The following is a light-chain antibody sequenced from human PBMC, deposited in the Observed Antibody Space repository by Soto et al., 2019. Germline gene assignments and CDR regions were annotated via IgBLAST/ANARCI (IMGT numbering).Light chain of an antibody. CDR3: EQYGSSPRT. CDR1: QSVSSNY. Sequence: EIVLTQSPGTLSLSLGERATLSCRASQSVSSNYFAWYQQRPGQAPRLLIYGISSRATGIPDRFSGSGSGTDFTLTISRLEPEDFAVYYCEQYGSSPRTFGQGTKVDIK. CDR2: GIS. J-gene: IGKJ1*01. V-gene: IGKV3-20*01.